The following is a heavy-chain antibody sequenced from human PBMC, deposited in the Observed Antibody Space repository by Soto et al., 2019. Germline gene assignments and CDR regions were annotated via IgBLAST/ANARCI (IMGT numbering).Heavy chain of an antibody. D-gene: IGHD2-2*02. Sequence: GGSLRLSCAASGFTFSSYGMHWVRQAPGKGLEWVAVIWYDGSSKYYVDSVKGRFTISRDKSKNTLYLQMNSLRAEDTAVYYCARGGYCSSTSCYTYYYYGMDVWGQGTTVTVSS. J-gene: IGHJ6*02. CDR1: GFTFSSYG. CDR2: IWYDGSSK. CDR3: ARGGYCSSTSCYTYYYYGMDV. V-gene: IGHV3-33*01.